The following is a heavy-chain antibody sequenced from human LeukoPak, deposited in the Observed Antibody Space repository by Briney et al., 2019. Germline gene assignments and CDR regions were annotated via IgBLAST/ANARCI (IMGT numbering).Heavy chain of an antibody. CDR3: ARDIYGSGSYYNDY. J-gene: IGHJ4*02. Sequence: SVKVSCKASGGTFSSYAISWVRRAPGQGLEWMGRIIPIFGTANYAQKFQGRVTITTDESTSTAYMELSSLRSEDTAVYYCARDIYGSGSYYNDYWGQGTLVTVSS. CDR1: GGTFSSYA. V-gene: IGHV1-69*05. CDR2: IIPIFGTA. D-gene: IGHD3-10*01.